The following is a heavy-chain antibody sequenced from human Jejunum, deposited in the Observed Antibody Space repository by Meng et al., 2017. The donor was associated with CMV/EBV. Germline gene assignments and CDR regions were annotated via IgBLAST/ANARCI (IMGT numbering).Heavy chain of an antibody. CDR2: IYHSGST. V-gene: IGHV4-39*01. Sequence: LQREEPGPGLGKPSEDLSPTCTLSGGSISCKGYYLEWVRQPPGKGLELIGAIYHSGSTSYNPSLQSRVTMFVDTSKNQFSLMLTSETATDTAVYYCARRRGGSGRDCWGQGTLVTVSS. CDR1: GGSISCKGYY. J-gene: IGHJ4*02. D-gene: IGHD3-10*01. CDR3: ARRRGGSGRDC.